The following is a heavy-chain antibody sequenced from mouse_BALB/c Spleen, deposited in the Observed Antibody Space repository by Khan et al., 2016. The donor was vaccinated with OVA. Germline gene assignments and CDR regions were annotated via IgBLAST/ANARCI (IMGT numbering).Heavy chain of an antibody. CDR1: AFTFSNFG. D-gene: IGHD1-1*01. J-gene: IGHJ3*01. CDR2: ISGGSSTI. Sequence: EVELVESGGGLVQPGGSRKLSCAASAFTFSNFGMHWFRQAPEKGLEWVAYISGGSSTIYYADTVKGRFTISRDNPKNTLFLQMTSLRSEDTAMYYCVRDYYGSSYVAYWGQGTLVTVSA. CDR3: VRDYYGSSYVAY. V-gene: IGHV5-17*02.